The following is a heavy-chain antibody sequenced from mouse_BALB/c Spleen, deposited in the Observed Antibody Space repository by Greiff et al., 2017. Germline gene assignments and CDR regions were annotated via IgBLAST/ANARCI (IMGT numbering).Heavy chain of an antibody. CDR2: IWRGGST. D-gene: IGHD1-1*01. V-gene: IGHV2-5-1*01. J-gene: IGHJ4*01. CDR1: GFSLTSYG. CDR3: AKNLLNDYYAMDY. Sequence: VKLMESGPSLVQPSQSLSITCTVSGFSLTSYGVHWVRQSPGKGLEWLGVIWRGGSTDYNAAFMSRLSITKDNSKSQVFFKMNSLQADDTAIYYCAKNLLNDYYAMDYWGQGTSVTVSS.